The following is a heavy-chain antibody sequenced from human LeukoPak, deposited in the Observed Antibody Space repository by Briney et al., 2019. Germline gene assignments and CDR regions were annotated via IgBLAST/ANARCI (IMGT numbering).Heavy chain of an antibody. V-gene: IGHV1-69*05. Sequence: ASVKVSCKASGGTFSSYAISWVRQAPGQGLEWMGGIIPIFGTANYAQKFQGRVTITTDESTSTAYMELSSLRSEDTAVYYCASAPSGSSPYNWFDPWGQGTLVTVSS. D-gene: IGHD1-26*01. CDR3: ASAPSGSSPYNWFDP. CDR1: GGTFSSYA. CDR2: IIPIFGTA. J-gene: IGHJ5*02.